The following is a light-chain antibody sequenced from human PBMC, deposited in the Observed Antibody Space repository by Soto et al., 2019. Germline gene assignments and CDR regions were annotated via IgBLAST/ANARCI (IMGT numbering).Light chain of an antibody. CDR2: GAS. CDR3: QQYGDSFWT. V-gene: IGKV3-20*01. Sequence: EIVLTQSPGTLSLSPGERATLSCRASQSVSNSYLAWYQQKPGQAPRLLIYGASSRATGVPDRFSGSGSGTDFTLTISRLEPEDFAVYYCQQYGDSFWTFGQGTKVEIK. CDR1: QSVSNSY. J-gene: IGKJ1*01.